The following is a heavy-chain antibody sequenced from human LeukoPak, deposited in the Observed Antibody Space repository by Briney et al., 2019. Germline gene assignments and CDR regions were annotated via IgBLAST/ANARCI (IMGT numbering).Heavy chain of an antibody. CDR2: IIPIFGTA. CDR1: GGTFSSYA. J-gene: IGHJ4*02. D-gene: IGHD3-22*01. Sequence: ASVKVSCKASGGTFSSYAISWVRQAPGQGLEWMGRIIPIFGTANYAQKFQGRVTITTDESTSTAYMELSSLRSEDTAVYYCARDLYDSSGYYYDYWGQGTLVTVSS. CDR3: ARDLYDSSGYYYDY. V-gene: IGHV1-69*05.